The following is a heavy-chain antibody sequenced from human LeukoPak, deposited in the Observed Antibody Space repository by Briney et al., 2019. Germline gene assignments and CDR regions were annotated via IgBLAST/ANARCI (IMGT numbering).Heavy chain of an antibody. CDR2: IIPILGIA. CDR3: ARDYGSGSYSY. CDR1: GGTFSSYA. J-gene: IGHJ4*02. Sequence: SVKVSYKASGGTFSSYAISWVRQAPGQGLEWMGRIIPILGIANYAQKFQGRVTITADKSTSTAYMELSSLRSEDTAVYYCARDYGSGSYSYWGQGTLVTVSS. V-gene: IGHV1-69*04. D-gene: IGHD3-10*01.